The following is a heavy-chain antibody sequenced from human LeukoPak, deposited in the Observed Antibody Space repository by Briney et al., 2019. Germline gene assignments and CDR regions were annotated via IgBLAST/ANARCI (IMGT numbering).Heavy chain of an antibody. Sequence: ASVKVSCKASGYTFTGYYMHWMRQAPGQGLEWMGWINPNSGGTNYAQKFQGRVTMTRDTSISTAYMELSRLRSDDTAVYYCAIRHDFWSGYTFDPWGQGTLVTVSS. V-gene: IGHV1-2*02. J-gene: IGHJ5*02. CDR1: GYTFTGYY. CDR3: AIRHDFWSGYTFDP. D-gene: IGHD3-3*01. CDR2: INPNSGGT.